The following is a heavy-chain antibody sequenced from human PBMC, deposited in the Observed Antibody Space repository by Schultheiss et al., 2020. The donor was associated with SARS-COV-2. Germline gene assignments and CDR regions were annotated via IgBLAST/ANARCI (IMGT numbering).Heavy chain of an antibody. V-gene: IGHV4-61*08. Sequence: SETLSLTCTVSGGSISSGDYYWSWIRQPPGKGLEWIGYIYYSGSTNYNPSLKSRVTISVDTSKNQFSLKLSSVTAADTAVYYCARDRDFWSGHFDYWGQGTLVTVSS. CDR3: ARDRDFWSGHFDY. CDR1: GGSISSGDYY. D-gene: IGHD3-3*01. CDR2: IYYSGST. J-gene: IGHJ4*02.